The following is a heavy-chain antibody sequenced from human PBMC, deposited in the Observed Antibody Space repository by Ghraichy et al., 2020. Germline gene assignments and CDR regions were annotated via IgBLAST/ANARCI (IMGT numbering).Heavy chain of an antibody. CDR3: ARDRPMADYGDLNWFDP. CDR1: GYTFTSYG. Sequence: ASVKVSCKASGYTFTSYGISWVRQAPGQGLEWMGWISAYNGNTNYAQKLQGRVTMTTDTSTSTAYMELRSLRSDDTAVYYCARDRPMADYGDLNWFDPWGQGTLVTVSS. J-gene: IGHJ5*02. V-gene: IGHV1-18*01. CDR2: ISAYNGNT. D-gene: IGHD4-17*01.